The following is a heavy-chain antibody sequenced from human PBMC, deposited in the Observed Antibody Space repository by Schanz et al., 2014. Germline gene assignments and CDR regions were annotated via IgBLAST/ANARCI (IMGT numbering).Heavy chain of an antibody. D-gene: IGHD3-9*01. CDR1: GFMFSNYA. J-gene: IGHJ5*02. V-gene: IGHV3-23*04. CDR2: LSEGGGGT. Sequence: EVQLVESGGGVVQPGRSLRLSCAASGFMFSNYAMSWVRQAPGKGLEWVSALSEGGGGTHYADSVRGRFTISSDSSKNTLYLQMSSLRADDTAVYYCAKAADWPVTRFDPWGQGTLVTVSS. CDR3: AKAADWPVTRFDP.